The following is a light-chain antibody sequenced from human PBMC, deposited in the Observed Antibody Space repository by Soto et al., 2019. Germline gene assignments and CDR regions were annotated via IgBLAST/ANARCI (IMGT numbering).Light chain of an antibody. J-gene: IGLJ1*01. Sequence: QSALTQPASVSGSPGQSIAISCTGTSSDVGASDYVSWYQQHPGKAPKLMIYDVTNRPSGVSNRFSGSKSGNTASLTISGLQAEDEADYYFSSYTISSTPLYVFGSGTKLTVL. CDR2: DVT. V-gene: IGLV2-14*01. CDR1: SSDVGASDY. CDR3: SSYTISSTPLYV.